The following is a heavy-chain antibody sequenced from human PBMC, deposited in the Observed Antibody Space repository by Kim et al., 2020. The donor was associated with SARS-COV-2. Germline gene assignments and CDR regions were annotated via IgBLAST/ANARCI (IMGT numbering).Heavy chain of an antibody. V-gene: IGHV3-48*03. D-gene: IGHD4-4*01. Sequence: IYYADSKRGRLPITRDNDQNSLFLQMNSLRAEDTAVYYCARGPNYSPFDYWGQGTLVTVSS. J-gene: IGHJ4*02. CDR3: ARGPNYSPFDY. CDR2: I.